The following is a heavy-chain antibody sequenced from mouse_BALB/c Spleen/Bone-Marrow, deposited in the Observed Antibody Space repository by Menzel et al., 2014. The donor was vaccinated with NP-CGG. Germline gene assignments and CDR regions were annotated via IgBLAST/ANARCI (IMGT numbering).Heavy chain of an antibody. J-gene: IGHJ3*01. CDR1: GFNIKDTY. CDR2: IDPAKGNT. Sequence: VTLKVCGAELVKPGASVKLSCTTSGFNIKDTYIHWVKQRPEQGLEWIGRIDPAKGNTKFVPKFQGKATVTADTSSNTAYLHLSSLTSEDTAVYYCTRSGENYDGAWFAYWGQGTLVTVSA. CDR3: TRSGENYDGAWFAY. D-gene: IGHD2-4*01. V-gene: IGHV14-3*02.